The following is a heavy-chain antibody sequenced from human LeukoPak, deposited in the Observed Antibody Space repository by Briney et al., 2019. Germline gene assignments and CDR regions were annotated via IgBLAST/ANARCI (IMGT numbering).Heavy chain of an antibody. J-gene: IGHJ4*02. CDR1: GDSMRSSNHY. D-gene: IGHD6-19*01. CDR2: IYSSGRT. V-gene: IGHV4-39*01. CDR3: SKGGGVTVSDT. Sequence: KPSETLSLTCTVSGDSMRSSNHYWPWIRQPPGKGLEWIASIYSSGRTYYNPSLKSGVTIFVDTSKNQFSLKLSSVTAADTAVYYCSKGGGVTVSDTWGQGTLVTVSS.